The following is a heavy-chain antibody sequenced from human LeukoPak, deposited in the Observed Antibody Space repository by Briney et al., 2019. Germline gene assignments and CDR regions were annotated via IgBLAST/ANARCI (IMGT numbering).Heavy chain of an antibody. Sequence: GGSLRLSCAASGNYWMHWVRQVPGKGLVWVSHINSDGSWTSYADSVKGRFTISRDNAKNSLYLQMNSLRAEDTAVYYCARGPLYDFWSGYYSGGFDYWGQGTLVTVSS. D-gene: IGHD3-3*01. CDR1: GNYW. CDR2: INSDGSWT. CDR3: ARGPLYDFWSGYYSGGFDY. V-gene: IGHV3-74*01. J-gene: IGHJ4*02.